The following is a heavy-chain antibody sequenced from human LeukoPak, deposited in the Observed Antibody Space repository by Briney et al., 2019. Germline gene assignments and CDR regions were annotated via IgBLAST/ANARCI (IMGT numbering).Heavy chain of an antibody. D-gene: IGHD2-21*01. CDR3: AADLFSAPKGGFFDY. CDR2: ISYDGSNK. Sequence: GGSLRLSCAASGFTFSSYAMHWVRQAPGKGLEWVAVISYDGSNKYYADSVKGRFTIPRDNSKNTLYLHMNGLRVEDTAIYFCAADLFSAPKGGFFDYWGHGTLVTVSS. J-gene: IGHJ4*01. CDR1: GFTFSSYA. V-gene: IGHV3-30*14.